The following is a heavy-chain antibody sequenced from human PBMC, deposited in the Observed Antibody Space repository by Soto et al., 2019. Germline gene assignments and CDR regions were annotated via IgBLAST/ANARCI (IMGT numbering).Heavy chain of an antibody. D-gene: IGHD3-10*01. Sequence: QIQLVQSGAEEKKPGASVKVSCKASGYTFTSYAMHWVRQAPGQRLEWMGWINAGNGNTKYSQKFQGRITITRDTSASTAYMELSSLRSEDTAVYYCARSPGGPMTPGDYWGQGTLVTVSS. CDR2: INAGNGNT. V-gene: IGHV1-3*05. CDR1: GYTFTSYA. J-gene: IGHJ4*02. CDR3: ARSPGGPMTPGDY.